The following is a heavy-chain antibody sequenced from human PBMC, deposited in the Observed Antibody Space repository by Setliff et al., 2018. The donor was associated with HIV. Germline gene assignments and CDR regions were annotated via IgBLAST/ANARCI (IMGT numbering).Heavy chain of an antibody. CDR1: GGSLTNFW. CDR3: ARGTFSGPDY. V-gene: IGHV4-34*01. CDR2: IVDSGST. Sequence: PSETLSLTCTLYGGSLTNFWWTWIRQSPGKGLEWIGEIVDSGSTTYNPSLKSRVTISVDTSKNQFSLKLNSVTAADTAVYYCARGTFSGPDYWGQGTLVTVSS. J-gene: IGHJ4*02. D-gene: IGHD1-26*01.